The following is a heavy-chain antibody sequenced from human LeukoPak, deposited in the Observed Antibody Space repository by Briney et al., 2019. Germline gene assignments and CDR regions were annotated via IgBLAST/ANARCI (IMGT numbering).Heavy chain of an antibody. Sequence: SQTLSLTCTVSGGSISSGGYYWSWIRQHPGKGLEWIGYIYYSGSTYYNPSLKSRVTISVDTSKNQFSLKLSSVTAADTAVYYCARDYYDSSGYYYYAFDIWGQGTMVTVSS. J-gene: IGHJ3*02. CDR1: GGSISSGGYY. CDR3: ARDYYDSSGYYYYAFDI. D-gene: IGHD3-22*01. V-gene: IGHV4-31*03. CDR2: IYYSGST.